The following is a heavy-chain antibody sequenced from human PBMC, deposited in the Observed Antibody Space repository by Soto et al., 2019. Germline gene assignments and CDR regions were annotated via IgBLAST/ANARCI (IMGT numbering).Heavy chain of an antibody. CDR3: ATMGTPVTVLYYFDH. V-gene: IGHV4-30-4*01. D-gene: IGHD4-17*01. Sequence: QVQLQESGPGLVKPSQTLSLTCTVSGGSMSSGIYYWSWIRQPPGKGLECIGFTSYSGTTYYNTSLWSRVSMSVDTSKNQFSLHVNSVTAAATAVYYCATMGTPVTVLYYFDHWGQGTLVTVSS. J-gene: IGHJ4*02. CDR2: TSYSGTT. CDR1: GGSMSSGIYY.